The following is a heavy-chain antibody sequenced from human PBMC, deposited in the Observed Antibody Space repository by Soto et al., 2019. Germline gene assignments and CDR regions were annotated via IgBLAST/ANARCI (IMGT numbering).Heavy chain of an antibody. V-gene: IGHV3-30*18. D-gene: IGHD1-1*01. Sequence: AGGSLRLSCAASGFTISSYGMHWVRQAPGKGLEWVAVITYDGGNKYYADSVKGRFSISRDNSRDTLYLQMHSLRAEDTAVYYCAKDPKATGTHYWGRGTLVTVSS. CDR3: AKDPKATGTHY. CDR2: ITYDGGNK. J-gene: IGHJ4*02. CDR1: GFTISSYG.